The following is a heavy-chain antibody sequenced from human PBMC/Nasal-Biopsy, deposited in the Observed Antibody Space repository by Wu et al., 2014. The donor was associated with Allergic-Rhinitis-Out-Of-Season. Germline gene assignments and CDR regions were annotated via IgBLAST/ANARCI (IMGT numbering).Heavy chain of an antibody. J-gene: IGHJ4*02. Sequence: TLSLTCAVYGGSFSGYYWNWIRQSPGKGLEWIGEIDHSGTTNYSPSLKSRVSMSVDTSKNQFSLRLSSVTAADTAFYYCARVSIVVIPAAMGYSSGSYRAGIDYWGRGTLVTVSS. CDR2: IDHSGTT. D-gene: IGHD2-2*01. V-gene: IGHV4-34*01. CDR3: ARVSIVVIPAAMGYSSGSYRAGIDY. CDR1: GGSFSGYY.